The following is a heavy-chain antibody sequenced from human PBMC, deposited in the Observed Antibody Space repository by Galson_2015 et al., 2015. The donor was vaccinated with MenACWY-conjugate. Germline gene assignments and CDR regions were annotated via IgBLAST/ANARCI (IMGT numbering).Heavy chain of an antibody. CDR3: ARATFRDTLDY. J-gene: IGHJ4*02. CDR1: GFTFDDYG. V-gene: IGHV3-20*04. CDR2: INRNGVTT. D-gene: IGHD3-10*01. Sequence: SLRLSCAASGFTFDDYGMRWVRHAPGKGLEWVSSINRNGVTTAYADSVKGRFTISRDNAKNSLHLQMNSLRVDDTAMYYCARATFRDTLDYWGQGTLITVSS.